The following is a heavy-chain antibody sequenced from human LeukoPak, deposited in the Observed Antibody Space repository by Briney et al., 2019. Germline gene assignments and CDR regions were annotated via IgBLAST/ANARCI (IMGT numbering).Heavy chain of an antibody. V-gene: IGHV1-18*01. Sequence: ASVKVSCKASGYTFTSYGISWVRQAPGQGLEWMGWISAYNGNTNYAQKLQGRVTMTTDTSTSTAYMELRSLRSDDTAVYYCARDRQRYYGSGSHVPPDYWGQGTLVTVSS. D-gene: IGHD3-10*01. CDR1: GYTFTSYG. J-gene: IGHJ4*02. CDR2: ISAYNGNT. CDR3: ARDRQRYYGSGSHVPPDY.